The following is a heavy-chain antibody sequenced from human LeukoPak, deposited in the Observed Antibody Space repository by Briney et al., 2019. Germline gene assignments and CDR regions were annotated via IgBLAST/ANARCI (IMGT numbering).Heavy chain of an antibody. J-gene: IGHJ4*02. D-gene: IGHD6-19*01. V-gene: IGHV3-72*01. Sequence: PGGSLRLSCAASGFTFSDHYMDWVRQAPGKGLEWVGRTRNKANSYTTEYAASVKGRFTISRDDSKNSLYLQMNSLKTEDTAVYYCARVPRWQWLYDYWGQGTLVTVSS. CDR1: GFTFSDHY. CDR2: TRNKANSYTT. CDR3: ARVPRWQWLYDY.